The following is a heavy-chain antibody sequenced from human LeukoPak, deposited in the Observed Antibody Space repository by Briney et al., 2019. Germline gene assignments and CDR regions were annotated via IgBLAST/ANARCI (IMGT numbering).Heavy chain of an antibody. D-gene: IGHD6-6*01. CDR3: ARDQLVAHYFDY. CDR2: ISSSSSYI. J-gene: IGHJ4*02. Sequence: GGSLRLSCAASGFTFSDYAMSWVRQAPGKGLEWVSSISSSSSYIYYADSVKGRFTISRDNAKNSLYLQMNSLRAEDTAVYYCARDQLVAHYFDYWGQGTLVTVSS. V-gene: IGHV3-21*01. CDR1: GFTFSDYA.